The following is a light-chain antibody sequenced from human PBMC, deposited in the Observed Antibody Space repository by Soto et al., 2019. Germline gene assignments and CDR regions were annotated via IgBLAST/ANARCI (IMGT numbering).Light chain of an antibody. J-gene: IGKJ4*01. V-gene: IGKV3-11*01. CDR2: DAS. Sequence: EIVLTQSPATLSLSPGERATLSCRASQSVSSYLAWYQQKPGQAPRLLIYDASTRATGIPARFSGSGSGTDFTLIISGLQPEDFATYFCQQGDSFPFTFGGGTKVDIK. CDR1: QSVSSY. CDR3: QQGDSFPFT.